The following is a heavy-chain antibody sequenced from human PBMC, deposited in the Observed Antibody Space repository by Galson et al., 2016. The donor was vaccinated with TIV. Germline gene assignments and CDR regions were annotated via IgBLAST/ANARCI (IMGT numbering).Heavy chain of an antibody. CDR2: ITYTSATI. V-gene: IGHV3-48*03. D-gene: IGHD1-26*01. CDR1: GFTFSSWH. J-gene: IGHJ3*02. CDR3: AAGRWSRGALDI. Sequence: SLRLSCAASGFTFSSWHMDWVRQAPGEGLEWISFITYTSATIYYADSVKGRFTVSRDSAKNSLYLQMSKLRAEDTAVYYCAAGRWSRGALDIWGQGTIVTVSS.